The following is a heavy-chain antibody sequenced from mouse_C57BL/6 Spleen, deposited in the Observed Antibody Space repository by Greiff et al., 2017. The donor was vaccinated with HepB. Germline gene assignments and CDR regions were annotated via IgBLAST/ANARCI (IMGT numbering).Heavy chain of an antibody. V-gene: IGHV1-18*01. CDR2: INPNNGGT. CDR3: ATSRSVYDGYYLDY. D-gene: IGHD2-3*01. Sequence: EVKLMESGPELVKPGASVKIPCKASGYTFTDSNMDWVKQSHGKSLEWIGDINPNNGGTIYNQKFKGKATLTVDKSSSTAYMELRSLTSEDTAVYYCATSRSVYDGYYLDYWGQGTTLTVSS. CDR1: GYTFTDSN. J-gene: IGHJ2*01.